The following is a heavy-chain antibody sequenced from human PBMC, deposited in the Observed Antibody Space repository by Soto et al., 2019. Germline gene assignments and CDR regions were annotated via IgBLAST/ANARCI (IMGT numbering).Heavy chain of an antibody. Sequence: GGSLRLSCAASGFTFSNYAMSWVRQAPGKGLEWVSGISASGRDAYYADSVKDRSTISRDNSKNTVYLQVNSLRADDTAIYYCAKGKSSGWYYFDYWGQGTPVTAPQ. V-gene: IGHV3-23*01. D-gene: IGHD6-19*01. J-gene: IGHJ4*02. CDR1: GFTFSNYA. CDR3: AKGKSSGWYYFDY. CDR2: ISASGRDA.